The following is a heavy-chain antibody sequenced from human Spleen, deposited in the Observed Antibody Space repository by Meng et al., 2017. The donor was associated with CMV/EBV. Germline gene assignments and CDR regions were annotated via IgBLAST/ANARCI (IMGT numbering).Heavy chain of an antibody. CDR3: ARGPYSSSPDFDY. CDR2: TNSDGSSA. D-gene: IGHD6-6*01. Sequence: GESLKISCAASGFTFSRYWMHWDRQAPGKGLVWVSRTNSDGSSATYADSVKGRFTISRDNAKNTLYLQMNSLRAEDTAVYYCARGPYSSSPDFDYWGQGTLVTVSS. J-gene: IGHJ4*02. CDR1: GFTFSRYW. V-gene: IGHV3-74*01.